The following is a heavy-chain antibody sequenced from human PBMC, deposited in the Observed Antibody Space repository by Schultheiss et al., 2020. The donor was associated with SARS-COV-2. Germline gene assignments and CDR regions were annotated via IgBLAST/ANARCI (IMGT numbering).Heavy chain of an antibody. CDR3: AREAVTIFGVVIRWFDP. D-gene: IGHD3-3*01. CDR2: INHSGST. Sequence: SETLSLTCTVSGGSISGYYWSWIRQPPGKGLEWIGEINHSGSTNYNPSLKSRVTISVDTSKNQFSLKLSSVTAADTAVYYCAREAVTIFGVVIRWFDPWGQGTLVTVSS. CDR1: GGSISGYY. J-gene: IGHJ5*02. V-gene: IGHV4-34*01.